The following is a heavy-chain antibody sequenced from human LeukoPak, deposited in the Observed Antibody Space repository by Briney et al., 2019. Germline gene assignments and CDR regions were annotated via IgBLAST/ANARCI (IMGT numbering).Heavy chain of an antibody. Sequence: GGSLRLSCAASGFTFSSYNMNWVRQAPGKGLEWVSSISSSSDYIYYADSVKGRFTISRDNAKNSLYLQMKSLRAEDTAVYYCARGKTSQDIVTRKTYNWFDPWGQGTLVTVSS. V-gene: IGHV3-21*01. CDR2: ISSSSDYI. D-gene: IGHD2-15*01. CDR1: GFTFSSYN. J-gene: IGHJ5*02. CDR3: ARGKTSQDIVTRKTYNWFDP.